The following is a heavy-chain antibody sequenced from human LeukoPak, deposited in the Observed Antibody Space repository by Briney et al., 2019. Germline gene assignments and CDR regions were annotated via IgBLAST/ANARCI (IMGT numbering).Heavy chain of an antibody. CDR2: IYTSGST. CDR1: GGSISSYY. V-gene: IGHV4-4*07. J-gene: IGHJ4*02. D-gene: IGHD1-26*01. CDR3: GRGIYFRGNADY. Sequence: PSETLSLTCTVSGGSISSYYCSWIRQPAGKGLEWIGRIYTSGSTNYNPSLKSRVTMSVDTSKNQFSLKLSSVTAADTAVYYCGRGIYFRGNADYWGQGTLVTVSS.